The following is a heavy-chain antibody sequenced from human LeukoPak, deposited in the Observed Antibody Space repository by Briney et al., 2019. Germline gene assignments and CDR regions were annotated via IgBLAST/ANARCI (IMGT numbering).Heavy chain of an antibody. Sequence: PSETLSLTCTVSGGSISSSSYYWSWIRQPAGKGLEWIGRIYTSGSTNYNPSLKSRVTISVDTSKNQFSLKLSSVTAADTAVYYCATYSSSSGRAYWGQGTLVTVSS. CDR1: GGSISSSSYY. D-gene: IGHD6-6*01. J-gene: IGHJ4*02. CDR3: ATYSSSSGRAY. CDR2: IYTSGST. V-gene: IGHV4-61*02.